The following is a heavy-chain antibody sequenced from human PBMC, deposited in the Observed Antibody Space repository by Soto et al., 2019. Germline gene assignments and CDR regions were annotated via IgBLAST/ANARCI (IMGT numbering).Heavy chain of an antibody. CDR3: ARTEYNKNDAFDI. D-gene: IGHD1-20*01. V-gene: IGHV3-30-3*01. CDR1: GFTFSNYA. CDR2: LSSNGGNE. Sequence: QVQLVESGGGVVQPGRSLRLSCAASGFTFSNYAIHWVRQAPGKGLEWVSVLSSNGGNERYADSVKGRFTISRDNSKNTLFMQMNSLRAEDTAVYYCARTEYNKNDAFDIWGRGTMVTVSS. J-gene: IGHJ3*02.